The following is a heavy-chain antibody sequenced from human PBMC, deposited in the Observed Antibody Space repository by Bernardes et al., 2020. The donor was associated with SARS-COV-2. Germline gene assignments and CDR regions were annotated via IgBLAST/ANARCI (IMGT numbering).Heavy chain of an antibody. Sequence: GGSLRLSCAISGFGFSSSEVNWVRQAPGKGLEWISYISGSANTIYYADSVKGRFTISRDNAKNSVYLQMNSLRVEDTAVYYCARLPRTQNQFQPLRDHVDVWGQGTTVTVSS. D-gene: IGHD2-2*01. CDR3: ARLPRTQNQFQPLRDHVDV. CDR1: GFGFSSSE. CDR2: ISGSANTI. V-gene: IGHV3-48*03. J-gene: IGHJ6*02.